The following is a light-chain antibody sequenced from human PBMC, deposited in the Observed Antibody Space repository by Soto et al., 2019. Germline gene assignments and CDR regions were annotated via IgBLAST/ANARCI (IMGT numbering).Light chain of an antibody. J-gene: IGKJ4*01. Sequence: DIVMTQSPATLSVSLGERATLSCLASQSISDNLAWYQQRSGQAPRLLIYGASTRATGVPDRFSGSGSGTEFTLTISSLQSDDFAIYYCQQYKICATLTFGGGTKVE. V-gene: IGKV3-15*01. CDR1: QSISDN. CDR2: GAS. CDR3: QQYKICATLT.